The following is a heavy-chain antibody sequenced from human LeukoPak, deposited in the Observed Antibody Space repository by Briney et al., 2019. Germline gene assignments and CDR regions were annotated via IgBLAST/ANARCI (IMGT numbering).Heavy chain of an antibody. V-gene: IGHV3-23*01. CDR2: ISDSGSST. Sequence: PGGSLRLSCAASGFTFSSYAMSWVRQPPGKGLEWVSAISDSGSSTYYADSVKGRFTISRDNSKNTLYLQMNSLRAEDTAVYYCAKAYSSSWYRNDAFDIWGQGTMVTVSS. CDR1: GFTFSSYA. J-gene: IGHJ3*02. CDR3: AKAYSSSWYRNDAFDI. D-gene: IGHD6-13*01.